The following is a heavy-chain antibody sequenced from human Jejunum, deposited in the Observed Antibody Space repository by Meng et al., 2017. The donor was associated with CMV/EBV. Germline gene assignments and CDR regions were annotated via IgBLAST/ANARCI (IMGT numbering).Heavy chain of an antibody. CDR3: AKIWPTVTFDY. V-gene: IGHV3-23*01. D-gene: IGHD4-17*01. Sequence: CAASGFTFSGYAMGWVRQAPGRGLEWVSTISDSGDNTYYADSVKGRFTVSRDNSKKMLYLHVNSLRAEDTALYYCAKIWPTVTFDYWGQGTLVTVSS. J-gene: IGHJ4*02. CDR2: ISDSGDNT. CDR1: GFTFSGYA.